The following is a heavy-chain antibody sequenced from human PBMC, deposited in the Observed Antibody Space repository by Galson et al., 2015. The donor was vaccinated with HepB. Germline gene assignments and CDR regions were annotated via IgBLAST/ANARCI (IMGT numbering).Heavy chain of an antibody. D-gene: IGHD1-1*01. V-gene: IGHV1-24*01. J-gene: IGHJ4*02. CDR3: ATRPSLGTFDS. Sequence: SVKVSCKVSGATLTELSIHWVRQAPGKGLEWMGGFDPEIGETLFAQSLEDRVIMTEDTSSQTAYMELSSLRSDDTAVYYCATRPSLGTFDSWGQGTLVTVSS. CDR1: GATLTELS. CDR2: FDPEIGET.